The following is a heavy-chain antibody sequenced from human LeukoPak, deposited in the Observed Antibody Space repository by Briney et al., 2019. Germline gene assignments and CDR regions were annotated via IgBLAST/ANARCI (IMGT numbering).Heavy chain of an antibody. V-gene: IGHV3-15*01. CDR1: GFTFSNTW. J-gene: IGHJ4*02. CDR3: TTDFAWYDSSGYYYVSDY. CDR2: IKSKTDGGTT. Sequence: PGGSLRLSCAASGFTFSNTWMSWGRQAPGKGREWVGRIKSKTDGGTTDYAAPVKGRFTISRDDSKNTLYLQMNSLKTEDTAVYYCTTDFAWYDSSGYYYVSDYWGQGTLVTVSS. D-gene: IGHD3-22*01.